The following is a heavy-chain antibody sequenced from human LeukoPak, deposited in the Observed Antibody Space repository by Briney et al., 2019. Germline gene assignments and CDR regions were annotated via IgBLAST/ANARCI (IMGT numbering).Heavy chain of an antibody. CDR2: IYYSGST. CDR1: GGSISSYY. CDR3: ARADSSGYYPL. Sequence: SETLSLTCTVSGGSISSYYWSWIRQPPGKGLEWIGYIYYSGSTNYNPSLKSRVTISVDTSKNQFSLKLSSVTAADTAVYYCARADSSGYYPLWGQGTLATVSS. V-gene: IGHV4-59*01. D-gene: IGHD3-22*01. J-gene: IGHJ4*02.